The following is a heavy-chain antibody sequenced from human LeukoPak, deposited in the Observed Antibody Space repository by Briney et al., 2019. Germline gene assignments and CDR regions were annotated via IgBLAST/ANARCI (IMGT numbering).Heavy chain of an antibody. CDR2: ISYRGST. V-gene: IGHV4-61*01. Sequence: SETLSLSCTVSGGSVNSVSYYWSWIRQPPGKGLEWIGYISYRGSTNYNPSLKSRVTISVDRSKNQFSLKLSSVTAADTAVYYCARDSAAAGTIDYWGQGTLVTVSS. D-gene: IGHD6-13*01. CDR1: GGSVNSVSYY. J-gene: IGHJ4*02. CDR3: ARDSAAAGTIDY.